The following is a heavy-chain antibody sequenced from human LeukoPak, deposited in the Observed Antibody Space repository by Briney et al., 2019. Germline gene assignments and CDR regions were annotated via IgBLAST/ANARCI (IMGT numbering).Heavy chain of an antibody. V-gene: IGHV4-4*02. D-gene: IGHD5-24*01. Sequence: PSETLSLTCAVSGGSISSSNWWSWVRQPPGKGLEWIGEIYHSGSTNYNPSLKSRVTISVDKSENQFSLKLSSVTAADTAVYYCASALIEMATIYWGQGTLVTVSS. J-gene: IGHJ4*02. CDR1: GGSISSSNW. CDR3: ASALIEMATIY. CDR2: IYHSGST.